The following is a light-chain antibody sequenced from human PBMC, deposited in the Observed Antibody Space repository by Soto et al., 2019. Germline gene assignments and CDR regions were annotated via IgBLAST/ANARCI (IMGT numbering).Light chain of an antibody. CDR1: SSDVGGYNY. J-gene: IGLJ2*01. Sequence: QSVLTQPASVSGSPGQSITISCTGTSSDVGGYNYVSWYQQHPGKAPKLMIYEVSNGPSGVSNRFSGSKSGNTASLTISGLQAEDEADYYCSSYTSSSTLVVFGGGTKLTVL. V-gene: IGLV2-14*01. CDR3: SSYTSSSTLVV. CDR2: EVS.